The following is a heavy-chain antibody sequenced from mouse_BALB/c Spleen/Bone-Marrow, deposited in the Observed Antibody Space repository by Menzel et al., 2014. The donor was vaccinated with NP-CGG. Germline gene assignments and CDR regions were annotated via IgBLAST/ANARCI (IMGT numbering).Heavy chain of an antibody. J-gene: IGHJ4*01. CDR2: IFPGDGDT. D-gene: IGHD2-4*01. CDR3: ARGDFDYDFTMDY. Sequence: QVQLQQSGAELVRPGSSVKISCKASGYVFSSYWMNWVKQRPGQGLEWIGQIFPGDGDTNYNGQFKGKATLTADRSSSTAFMQLSSLTSEDSAVYICARGDFDYDFTMDYSGQGTSVSVSS. V-gene: IGHV1-80*01. CDR1: GYVFSSYW.